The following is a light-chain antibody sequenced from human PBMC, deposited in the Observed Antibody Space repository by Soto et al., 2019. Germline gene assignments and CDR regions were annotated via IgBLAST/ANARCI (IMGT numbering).Light chain of an antibody. CDR1: QSVSSN. Sequence: EIVMTQSPATLSVSPGERATLSCRASQSVSSNLAWYQQKPGQAPRLLIYGASTRATGSPARFSGSGSGTEFPLTISSLQSEDFAVYYCQQYNNWPLFGGGTKVEIK. J-gene: IGKJ4*01. CDR2: GAS. CDR3: QQYNNWPL. V-gene: IGKV3-15*01.